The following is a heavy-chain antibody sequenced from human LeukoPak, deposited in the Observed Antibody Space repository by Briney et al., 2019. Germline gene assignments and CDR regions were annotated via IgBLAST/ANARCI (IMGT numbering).Heavy chain of an antibody. CDR1: GYTFTSYG. CDR3: ARDPPSITIFGVATGGYMDV. D-gene: IGHD3-3*01. J-gene: IGHJ6*03. Sequence: ASVKVSCKASGYTFTSYGISWVRQAPGQGLEWMGWISAYNGNTNYAQKLQGRVTMTTDTSTSTAYMELRSLRSDDTAVYYCARDPPSITIFGVATGGYMDVWGKGTTVTVSS. CDR2: ISAYNGNT. V-gene: IGHV1-18*01.